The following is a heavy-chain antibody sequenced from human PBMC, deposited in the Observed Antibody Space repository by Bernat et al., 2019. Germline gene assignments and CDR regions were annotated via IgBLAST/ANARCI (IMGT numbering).Heavy chain of an antibody. CDR1: GFTFSDYY. J-gene: IGHJ3*02. Sequence: QVQLVESGGGLVKPGGSLRLSCAASGFTFSDYYMSWIRQAPGKGLEWVSYISSSGSTIYYADSVKGRFTISRDNAKNSLYLQMNSLRAEDTAVYYCARDQVTYDYIWGSYRFGDAFDIWGQGTMVTVSS. V-gene: IGHV3-11*01. D-gene: IGHD3-16*02. CDR2: ISSSGSTI. CDR3: ARDQVTYDYIWGSYRFGDAFDI.